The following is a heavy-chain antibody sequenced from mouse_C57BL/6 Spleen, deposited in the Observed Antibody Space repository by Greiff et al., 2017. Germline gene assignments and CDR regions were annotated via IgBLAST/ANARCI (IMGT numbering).Heavy chain of an antibody. CDR3: ARGPTVVAPYWYFDV. J-gene: IGHJ1*03. D-gene: IGHD1-1*01. Sequence: QVQLQQSGAELVRPGTSVKVSCKASGYAFTNYLIEWVKQRPGQGLEWIGVINPGSGGTNYNEKFKGKATLTADKSSSTAYMQLSSLTSEDSAVYFCARGPTVVAPYWYFDVWGTGTTVTVSS. CDR1: GYAFTNYL. V-gene: IGHV1-54*01. CDR2: INPGSGGT.